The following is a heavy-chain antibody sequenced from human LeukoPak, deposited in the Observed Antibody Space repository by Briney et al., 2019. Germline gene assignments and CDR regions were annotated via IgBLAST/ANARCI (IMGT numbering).Heavy chain of an antibody. J-gene: IGHJ4*02. CDR2: IYHSGST. CDR3: AREQRITMVRGAPGEIDH. D-gene: IGHD3-10*01. V-gene: IGHV4-59*12. CDR1: GGSISSYY. Sequence: SETLSLTCTVPGGSISSYYWSWIRQPPGKGLEWIGYIYHSGSTNYNPSLKSRVTISVDKSKNQFSLKLSSVTAADTAVYYCAREQRITMVRGAPGEIDHWGQGTLVTVSS.